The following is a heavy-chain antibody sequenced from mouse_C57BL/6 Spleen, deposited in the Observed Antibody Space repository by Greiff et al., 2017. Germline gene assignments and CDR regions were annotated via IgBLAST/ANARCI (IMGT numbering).Heavy chain of an antibody. Sequence: EVQGVESGGGLVKPGGSLKLSCAASGFTFSSYAMSWVRQTPEKRLEWVATISDGGSYTYYPDNVKGRFTISRDNAKNNLYLQMSHLKSEDTAMYYCARDQDDYDGFAYWGQGTLVTVSA. J-gene: IGHJ3*01. V-gene: IGHV5-4*01. CDR2: ISDGGSYT. CDR1: GFTFSSYA. D-gene: IGHD2-4*01. CDR3: ARDQDDYDGFAY.